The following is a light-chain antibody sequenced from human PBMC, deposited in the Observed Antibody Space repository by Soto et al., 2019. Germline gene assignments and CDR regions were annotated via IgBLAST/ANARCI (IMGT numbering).Light chain of an antibody. Sequence: EIVLTQSPGTLSLSPGERATLSCRASQIISNSYLAWYQQKPGQAPRLLIYDASSRATGIPDRFSGSGSGTDFTLTISRLEPEDFAVYYCQHYSTSRLTFGGGTKVEIK. J-gene: IGKJ4*01. CDR2: DAS. CDR3: QHYSTSRLT. V-gene: IGKV3-20*01. CDR1: QIISNSY.